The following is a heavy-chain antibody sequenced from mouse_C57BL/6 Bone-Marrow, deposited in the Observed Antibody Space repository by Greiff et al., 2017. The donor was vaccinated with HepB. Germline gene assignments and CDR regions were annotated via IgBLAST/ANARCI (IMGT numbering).Heavy chain of an antibody. D-gene: IGHD1-1*01. J-gene: IGHJ1*03. CDR1: GYTFTSYT. V-gene: IGHV1-4*01. CDR3: ARGDYGSSYSYWYFDV. Sequence: VQLQESGAELARPGASVKMSCKASGYTFTSYTMHWVKQSPGQGLEWIGYINPSSGYTKYNQKFKDKATLTADKSSSTAYMQLSSLTSEDSAVYYCARGDYGSSYSYWYFDVWGTGTTVTVSS. CDR2: INPSSGYT.